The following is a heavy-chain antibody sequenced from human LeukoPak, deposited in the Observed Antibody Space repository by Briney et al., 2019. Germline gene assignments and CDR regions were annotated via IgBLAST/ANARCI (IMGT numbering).Heavy chain of an antibody. CDR3: ARQQLVLALDY. D-gene: IGHD6-13*01. V-gene: IGHV3-30-3*01. Sequence: GGSLRLSCAASGFIFTNAWMSWVRQAPGKGLEWVAVISYDGSNKYYADSVKGRFTISRDNSKNTLYLQMNSLRAEDTAVYYCARQQLVLALDYWGQGTLVTVSS. CDR2: ISYDGSNK. J-gene: IGHJ4*02. CDR1: GFIFTNAW.